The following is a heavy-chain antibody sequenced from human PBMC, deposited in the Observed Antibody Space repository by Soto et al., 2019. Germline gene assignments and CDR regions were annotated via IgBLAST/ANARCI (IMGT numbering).Heavy chain of an antibody. CDR3: AKASEQLWLPHHFDN. Sequence: QVQLVQSGAEVKKPGASVKVSCKASGYTFTGYYMHWVRQAPGQGLEWMGWINPNSGGTNFAQKFQGWVTMTRDTSISTAYMELSRLRSDDTAVYYCAKASEQLWLPHHFDNWGQGTLVTVSS. CDR1: GYTFTGYY. V-gene: IGHV1-2*04. J-gene: IGHJ4*02. CDR2: INPNSGGT. D-gene: IGHD5-18*01.